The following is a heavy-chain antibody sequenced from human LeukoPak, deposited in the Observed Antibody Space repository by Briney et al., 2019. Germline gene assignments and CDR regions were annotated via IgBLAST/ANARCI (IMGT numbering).Heavy chain of an antibody. Sequence: GRPLRLSCAASGFTFSNYAMHWVRQAPGKGLEWVAIISYDESRNYYADSVKGRFTISRDNSKNSLYLQMNSLRAEDTAIYYCARAHQLGFKFSRSYHADLDYWGQGTLVTVSS. CDR2: ISYDESRN. J-gene: IGHJ4*02. D-gene: IGHD1-26*01. V-gene: IGHV3-30*04. CDR1: GFTFSNYA. CDR3: ARAHQLGFKFSRSYHADLDY.